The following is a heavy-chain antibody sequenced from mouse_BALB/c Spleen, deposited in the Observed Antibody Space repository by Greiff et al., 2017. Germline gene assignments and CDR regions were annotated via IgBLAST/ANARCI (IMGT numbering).Heavy chain of an antibody. V-gene: IGHV5-4*02. CDR2: ISDGGSYT. CDR3: AREGLRAMDY. Sequence: EVKVEESGGGLVKPGGSLKLSCAASGFTFSDYYMSWVRQTPEKRLEWVATISDGGSYTYYPDSVKGRFTISRDNAKNNLYLQMSSLKSEDTAMYYCAREGLRAMDYWGQGTSVTVSS. CDR1: GFTFSDYY. J-gene: IGHJ4*01.